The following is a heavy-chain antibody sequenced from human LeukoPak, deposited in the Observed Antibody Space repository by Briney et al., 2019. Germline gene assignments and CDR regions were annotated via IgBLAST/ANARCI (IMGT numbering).Heavy chain of an antibody. Sequence: ASVKVSCKASGYTFTGYYMHWVRQAPGQGLEWMGWINPNSGGTNYAQKFQGRVTMTRDTSISTAYMELSRLRSDDTAVYYCARGSVRRWLQLDFDYWGQGTLVTVSS. D-gene: IGHD5-24*01. J-gene: IGHJ4*02. CDR1: GYTFTGYY. CDR2: INPNSGGT. CDR3: ARGSVRRWLQLDFDY. V-gene: IGHV1-2*02.